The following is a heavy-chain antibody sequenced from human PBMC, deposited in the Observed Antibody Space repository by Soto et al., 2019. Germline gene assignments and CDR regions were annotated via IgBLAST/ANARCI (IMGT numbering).Heavy chain of an antibody. D-gene: IGHD2-2*01. CDR3: ARDHRDEGYCSSTSCYNYYYYGMDV. V-gene: IGHV1-18*01. J-gene: IGHJ6*02. CDR2: ISAYNGST. CDR1: GYTFTSYG. Sequence: ASVKVSCKASGYTFTSYGISWVRQAPGQGLEWMGWISAYNGSTSYAQKFQGRVTMTRDTSTSTVYMELSSLRSEDTAVYYCARDHRDEGYCSSTSCYNYYYYGMDVWGQGTTVTVSS.